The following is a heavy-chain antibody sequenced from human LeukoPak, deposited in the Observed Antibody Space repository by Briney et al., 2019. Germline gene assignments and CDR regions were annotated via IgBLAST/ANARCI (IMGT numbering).Heavy chain of an antibody. J-gene: IGHJ3*02. CDR2: INTNTGNP. CDR1: GYTFTSYA. D-gene: IGHD3-22*01. Sequence: GASVKVSCKASGYTFTSYAMNWVRQAPGQGLEWMGWINTNTGNPTFAQGFTGRFVFSSDTSVSTAYLQIGSLQADDTAMYYCARPPPTDEQYYYDNSGPHAFDIWGQGTMVTVSS. V-gene: IGHV7-4-1*01. CDR3: ARPPPTDEQYYYDNSGPHAFDI.